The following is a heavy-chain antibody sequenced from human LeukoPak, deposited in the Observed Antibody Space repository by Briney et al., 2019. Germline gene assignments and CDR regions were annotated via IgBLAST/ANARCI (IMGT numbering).Heavy chain of an antibody. CDR3: AGDPSPRTDYSSSWYDLGY. V-gene: IGHV1-69*13. CDR1: GGTFSSYA. D-gene: IGHD6-13*01. CDR2: IIPIFGTA. J-gene: IGHJ4*02. Sequence: GASVKVSCKASGGTFSSYAISWVRQAPGQGLEWMGGIIPIFGTANYAQKFQGRVTITADESTSTAYMELSSLRSEDTAVYYCAGDPSPRTDYSSSWYDLGYWGQGTLVTVSS.